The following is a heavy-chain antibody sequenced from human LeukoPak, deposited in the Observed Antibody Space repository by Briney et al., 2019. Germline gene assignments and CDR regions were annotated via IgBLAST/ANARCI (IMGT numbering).Heavy chain of an antibody. V-gene: IGHV4-30-2*01. J-gene: IGHJ5*02. D-gene: IGHD5-12*01. Sequence: SETLSLTCSVSGGSINSYYWSWIRQPPGKGLEWIGYIYLSGSTFYNPSLQSRVTISLDGSKNQFSLRLSSVTAADTAVYFCAGDPSGYDSGWFDPWGQGTLVTVSS. CDR1: GGSINSYY. CDR3: AGDPSGYDSGWFDP. CDR2: IYLSGST.